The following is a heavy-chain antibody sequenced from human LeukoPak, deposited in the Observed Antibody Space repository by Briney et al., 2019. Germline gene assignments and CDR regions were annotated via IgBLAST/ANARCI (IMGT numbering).Heavy chain of an antibody. D-gene: IGHD3-16*01. V-gene: IGHV3-7*01. Sequence: GGSLRLSCAASGFTFSSYWMSWVRQAPGKGLEWVANIKEDGSEKYYVAPVKGRFSISRDNAKNSLYLQMNSLRAEDTAVYYCASGRQLGYWGQGTLVTVSS. J-gene: IGHJ4*02. CDR3: ASGRQLGY. CDR2: IKEDGSEK. CDR1: GFTFSSYW.